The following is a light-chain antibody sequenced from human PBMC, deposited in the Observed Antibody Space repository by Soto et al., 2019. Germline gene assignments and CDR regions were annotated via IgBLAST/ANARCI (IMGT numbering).Light chain of an antibody. CDR1: SSDVGGYNY. V-gene: IGLV2-14*01. CDR3: SSYTSSSTYV. CDR2: EVS. J-gene: IGLJ1*01. Sequence: QSVLTQPASVSGSPGQSITISCTGTSSDVGGYNYVSWYQQHPGKAPKLMIYEVSNRPSGVSNRFSGSKSANTASLTISGLQAEDEAEYYCSSYTSSSTYVLGSGTKVT.